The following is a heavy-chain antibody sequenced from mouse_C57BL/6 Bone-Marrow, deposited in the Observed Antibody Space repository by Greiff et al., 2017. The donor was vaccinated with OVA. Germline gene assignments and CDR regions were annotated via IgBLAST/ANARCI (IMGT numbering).Heavy chain of an antibody. CDR2: ILPGSGST. Sequence: QVQLQQSGAELMKPGASVKLSCKASGYTFTGYWIEWVKQRPGHGLEWIGEILPGSGSTNYKEKFKGKATFTADTSSNTAYMQLSSLTTEDSDIYDGEGDGYYLYYFDYWGQGTSLTVSS. CDR3: EGDGYYLYYFDY. D-gene: IGHD2-3*01. CDR1: GYTFTGYW. V-gene: IGHV1-9*01. J-gene: IGHJ2*02.